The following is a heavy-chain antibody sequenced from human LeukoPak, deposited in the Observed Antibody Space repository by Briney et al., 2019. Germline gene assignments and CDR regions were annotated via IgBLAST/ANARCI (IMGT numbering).Heavy chain of an antibody. Sequence: PGGSLRLSCAASGFTFSSSWMSWLRQAPGQGLEWVGFIRSKAYGGTTEYAASVKGRFTISRDDSKSIAYLQMNSLKTEDTAVYYCEGVGYRGPLVYWGQGTLVTVSS. V-gene: IGHV3-49*03. D-gene: IGHD3-16*02. CDR2: IRSKAYGGTT. J-gene: IGHJ4*02. CDR1: GFTFSSSW. CDR3: EGVGYRGPLVY.